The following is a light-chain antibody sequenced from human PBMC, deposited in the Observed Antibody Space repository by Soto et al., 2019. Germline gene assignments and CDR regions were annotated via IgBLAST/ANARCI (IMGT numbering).Light chain of an antibody. CDR3: CSYAGGTSVV. CDR1: SSDVVSYNL. J-gene: IGLJ2*01. Sequence: QSALTQPASVSGSPGQSITISCTGTSSDVVSYNLVSWYQQHPDKAPKLMIYEDIERRSGVSNRFSGSKSGNTASLTISGLQTEDEADYYCCSYAGGTSVVFGGGNKLTVL. V-gene: IGLV2-23*01. CDR2: EDI.